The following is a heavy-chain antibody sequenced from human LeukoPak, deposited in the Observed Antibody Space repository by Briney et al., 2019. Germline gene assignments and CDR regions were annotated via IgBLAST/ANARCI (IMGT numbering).Heavy chain of an antibody. D-gene: IGHD6-13*01. CDR1: GINFRTSG. CDR2: IQNDGSDK. V-gene: IGHV3-30*02. CDR3: AREGGRAAAGRFDY. Sequence: GGSLRLSCAASGINFRTSGMHWVRQAPGKGLGWVTFIQNDGSDKYYAASVKGRFTISRDNSKNTVYLHMNSLRAGDTALYYCAREGGRAAAGRFDYWGQGTLVTVSS. J-gene: IGHJ4*02.